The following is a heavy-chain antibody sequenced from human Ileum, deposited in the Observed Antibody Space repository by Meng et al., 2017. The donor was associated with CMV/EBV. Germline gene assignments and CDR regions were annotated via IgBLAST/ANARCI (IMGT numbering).Heavy chain of an antibody. CDR1: GFSLNSYG. CDR3: ARDRSWRAASGKENDY. J-gene: IGHJ4*02. V-gene: IGHV1-18*01. CDR2: SSAYNGNT. Sequence: VKVVQSGAEVKKPGASVKVVCKNSGFSLNSYGVNWVRQVPGQGLEWMGWSSAYNGNTEYARKFQDRVTLTIDTSTNTVYMDLRSLTSDDTAVYYCARDRSWRAASGKENDYWGQGTLVTVSS. D-gene: IGHD6-13*01.